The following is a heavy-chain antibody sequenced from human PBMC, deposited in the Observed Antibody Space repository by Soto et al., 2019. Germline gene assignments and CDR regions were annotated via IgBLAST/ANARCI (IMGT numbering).Heavy chain of an antibody. D-gene: IGHD6-6*01. CDR1: GYTFTSYG. CDR3: ARDPSGSSSSEAWFDP. Sequence: GASVKVSCKASGYTFTSYGISWVRQAPGQGLEWMGWISAYNGNTNYAQKLQGRVTMTTDTSTSTAYMELRSLRSDDTAVYYCARDPSGSSSSEAWFDPWGQGTLVTVSS. CDR2: ISAYNGNT. V-gene: IGHV1-18*04. J-gene: IGHJ5*02.